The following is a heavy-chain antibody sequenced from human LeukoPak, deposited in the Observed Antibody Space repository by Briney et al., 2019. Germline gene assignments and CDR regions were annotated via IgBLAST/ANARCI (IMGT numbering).Heavy chain of an antibody. CDR3: ARGFHSSGYYRLGYYYGMDV. J-gene: IGHJ6*02. Sequence: SQTLSLTCAISGDSVSSNSAAWNWIRQSPSRGLEWLGRTYYRSKWYSDYAVSVKSRITINPDTSKNQFSLQLNSVTPEDTAVYYCARGFHSSGYYRLGYYYGMDVWGQGTTVTVSS. CDR2: TYYRSKWYS. CDR1: GDSVSSNSAA. V-gene: IGHV6-1*01. D-gene: IGHD3-22*01.